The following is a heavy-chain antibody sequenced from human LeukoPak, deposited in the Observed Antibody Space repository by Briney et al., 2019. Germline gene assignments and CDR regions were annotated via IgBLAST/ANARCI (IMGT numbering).Heavy chain of an antibody. CDR2: IYYSGST. V-gene: IGHV4-59*12. D-gene: IGHD6-13*01. Sequence: PSETLSLTCTVSGGSISSYYWSWIRQPPGKGLEWIGYIYYSGSTNYNPSLKSRVTISVDTSQNQFSLKLNSVTAADTAVYYCARRRIAAAGTWGQGTLVTVSS. J-gene: IGHJ5*02. CDR3: ARRRIAAAGT. CDR1: GGSISSYY.